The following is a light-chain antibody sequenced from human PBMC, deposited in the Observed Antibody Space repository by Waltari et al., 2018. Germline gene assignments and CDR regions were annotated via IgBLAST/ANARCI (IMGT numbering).Light chain of an antibody. J-gene: IGKJ5*01. CDR2: AAS. Sequence: EIVMTQSPATLSVSPGARATLSCRASQSVSSNLAWYQQKPGQTPRLLIYAASTRATGIPARFSGSGSGTEFTLTISSLQSEDFAVYFCQQYNNWPPITFGQGTRLEIK. CDR3: QQYNNWPPIT. CDR1: QSVSSN. V-gene: IGKV3-15*01.